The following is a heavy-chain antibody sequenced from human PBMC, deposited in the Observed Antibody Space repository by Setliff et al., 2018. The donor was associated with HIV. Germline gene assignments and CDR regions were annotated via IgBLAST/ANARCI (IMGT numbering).Heavy chain of an antibody. CDR3: ARGPIAAAGNS. D-gene: IGHD6-13*01. CDR1: GYSISSGYY. J-gene: IGHJ4*02. Sequence: KTSETLSLTCTVSGYSISSGYYWGWIRQPPGKGLEWIGSLSHSGNTYYNPSLKSRLTISVDTSKNQFSLKLSSVTAADTAVYFCARGPIAAAGNSWGQGTLVTVSS. CDR2: LSHSGNT. V-gene: IGHV4-38-2*02.